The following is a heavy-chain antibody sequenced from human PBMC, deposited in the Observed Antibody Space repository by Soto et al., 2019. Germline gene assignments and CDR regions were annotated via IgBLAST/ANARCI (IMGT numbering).Heavy chain of an antibody. V-gene: IGHV1-69*12. J-gene: IGHJ6*02. CDR2: IIPIFGTA. CDR3: ARLPPRYNWNDVEYYYYGMDV. D-gene: IGHD1-20*01. Sequence: QVQLVQSGAEVKKPGSSVKVSCKASGGTFSSYAISWVRQAPGQGLEWMGGIIPIFGTANYAQKFQGRVTPAAAESQNTAYMELSSLRSEDAAVYYCARLPPRYNWNDVEYYYYGMDVWGQGTTVTVSS. CDR1: GGTFSSYA.